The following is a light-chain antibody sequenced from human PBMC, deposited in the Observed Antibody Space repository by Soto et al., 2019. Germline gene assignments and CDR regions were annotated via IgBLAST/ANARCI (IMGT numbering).Light chain of an antibody. CDR1: QSVSSN. CDR3: QQYNNWAAT. CDR2: GAS. J-gene: IGKJ1*01. V-gene: IGKV3-15*01. Sequence: EIVMTQSPATLSMSPGERATLSCRASQSVSSNLAWYQQKPGQAPRLLIYGASTRATGIPARFSGSGSGTEFTLTISSLQSEDFAVYYCQQYNNWAATFGQGTKVDIK.